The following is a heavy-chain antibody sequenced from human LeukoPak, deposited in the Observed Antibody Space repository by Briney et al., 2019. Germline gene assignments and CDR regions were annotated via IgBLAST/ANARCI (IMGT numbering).Heavy chain of an antibody. Sequence: GRSLRLSCAASGFTFSSYAMHWVRQAPGKGLEWVAAISYDGSNKYYADSVKGRFTISRDNSKNTLYLQMNSLRAEDTAVYYCASPNNYYGMDVWGQGTTVTVSS. J-gene: IGHJ6*02. CDR2: ISYDGSNK. V-gene: IGHV3-30-3*01. CDR1: GFTFSSYA. CDR3: ASPNNYYGMDV.